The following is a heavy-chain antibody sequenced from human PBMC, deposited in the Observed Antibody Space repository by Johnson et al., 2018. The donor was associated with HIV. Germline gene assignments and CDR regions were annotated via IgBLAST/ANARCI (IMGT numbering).Heavy chain of an antibody. CDR3: VSVVRMPISSDWKAFHI. J-gene: IGHJ3*02. D-gene: IGHD6-19*01. CDR1: GFTFSSYG. V-gene: IGHV3-7*01. CDR2: IKQDGSET. Sequence: VQLVESGGGVVQRGGSLRLSCVASGFTFSSYGMHWVRQGPGKGLEWVASIKQDGSETSYVDSVKGRFIISRDNAKNSLFLQMNSLRAGDTALYYCVSVVRMPISSDWKAFHIWGQGTLVSVSS.